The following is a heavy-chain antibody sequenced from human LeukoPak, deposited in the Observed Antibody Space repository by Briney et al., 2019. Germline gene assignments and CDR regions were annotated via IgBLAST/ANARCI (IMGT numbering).Heavy chain of an antibody. D-gene: IGHD3-22*01. CDR2: IYYSGST. CDR3: ASGIHDYYDSSGYYSDY. V-gene: IGHV4-39*07. Sequence: SETLSLTCTVSGGSISSYYWGWIRQPPGKGLEWIGIIYYSGSTYYNPSLKSRVTISVDTSKNQFSLKLSSVTAADTAVYYCASGIHDYYDSSGYYSDYWGQGTLVTVSS. CDR1: GGSISSYY. J-gene: IGHJ4*02.